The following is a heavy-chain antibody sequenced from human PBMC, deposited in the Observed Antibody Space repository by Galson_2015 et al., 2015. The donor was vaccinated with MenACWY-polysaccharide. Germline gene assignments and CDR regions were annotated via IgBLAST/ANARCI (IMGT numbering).Heavy chain of an antibody. CDR2: INQYGSEK. D-gene: IGHD1-1*01. CDR1: RFTFNDFW. J-gene: IGHJ4*02. CDR3: ARDGGRTIGTAQRGY. V-gene: IGHV3-7*01. Sequence: SLRLSCAASRFTFNDFWLSWVRQAPGKGLEWVANINQYGSEKYYVDSVKGRFTISRDNAKNSLYLQMNSLRAEDTAVYYCARDGGRTIGTAQRGYWGQGTLVTVSS.